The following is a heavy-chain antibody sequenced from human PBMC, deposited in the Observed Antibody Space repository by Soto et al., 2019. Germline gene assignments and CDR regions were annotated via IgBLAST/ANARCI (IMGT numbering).Heavy chain of an antibody. CDR2: IYYSGSI. J-gene: IGHJ3*02. Sequence: TCTVSGASISSHYWHWIRQPPGKGLEWIGYIYYSGSISYNDSLKSRVTMSVDTSKNHLSLELTSVTAADTAVYYCARDRDGFDIWGQGTLVTVSS. CDR1: GASISSHY. V-gene: IGHV4-59*11. CDR3: ARDRDGFDI.